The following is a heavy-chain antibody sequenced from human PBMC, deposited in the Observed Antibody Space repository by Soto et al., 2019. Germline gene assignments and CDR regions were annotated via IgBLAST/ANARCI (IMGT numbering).Heavy chain of an antibody. CDR1: GYTFTSFT. CDR3: GRYEGIVSTRPSFYDY. Sequence: QVQLVQSGPEVKKPGASVKVSCKASGYTFTSFTIVWVRQAPGQGLEWMGWIAPYNGNTDYVQRLQGRVTLTTDTSTSTAYMELRSLRSDDTAIYYCGRYEGIVSTRPSFYDYWGQGTLVTVSS. CDR2: IAPYNGNT. V-gene: IGHV1-18*01. D-gene: IGHD2-15*01. J-gene: IGHJ4*02.